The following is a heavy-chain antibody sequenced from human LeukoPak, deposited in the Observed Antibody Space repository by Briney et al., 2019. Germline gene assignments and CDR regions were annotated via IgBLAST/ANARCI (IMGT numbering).Heavy chain of an antibody. CDR1: GGTFSSCA. J-gene: IGHJ4*02. V-gene: IGHV1-69*13. D-gene: IGHD1-26*01. CDR3: ARQVGATTRPFDY. CDR2: IIPIFGTA. Sequence: SVKVSCKASGGTFSSCAISWVRQAPGQGLEWMGGIIPIFGTANYAQKFQGRVTITADESTSTAYMELSSLRSEDTAVYYCARQVGATTRPFDYWGQGTLVTVSS.